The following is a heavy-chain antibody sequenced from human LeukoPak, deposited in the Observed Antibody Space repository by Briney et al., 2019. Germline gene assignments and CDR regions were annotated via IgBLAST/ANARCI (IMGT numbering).Heavy chain of an antibody. J-gene: IGHJ6*03. D-gene: IGHD3-10*01. V-gene: IGHV1-2*02. CDR3: ATGAQYGLWGVPYFYYMHV. CDR2: INPRNGDT. Sequence: ASVKVSCKASGYPFTGYYVHWVRQAPGHGLERMGWINPRNGDTHSAQKFQGRVSMTGDTSITTAYMELSSLTSDDTAVYYCATGAQYGLWGVPYFYYMHVWGTGTTVTVSS. CDR1: GYPFTGYY.